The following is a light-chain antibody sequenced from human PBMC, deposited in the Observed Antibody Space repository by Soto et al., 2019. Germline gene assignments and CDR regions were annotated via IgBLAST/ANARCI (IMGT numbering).Light chain of an antibody. J-gene: IGKJ4*01. CDR1: QAIKNY. CDR3: QQCDDFIT. CDR2: EAS. Sequence: DIQMTQSPSSLSPSVGDRVTIPCQASQAIKNYLNWYQQKPGKAPKLLIYEASNLETGVPSRFSGSGSGRSFTFSISSLQPEDIATYYCQQCDDFITFGGGTRIEIK. V-gene: IGKV1-33*01.